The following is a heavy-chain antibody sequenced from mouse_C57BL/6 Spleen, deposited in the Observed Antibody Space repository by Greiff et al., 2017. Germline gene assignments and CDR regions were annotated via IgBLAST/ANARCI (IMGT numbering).Heavy chain of an antibody. Sequence: QVQLQQSGAELVMPGASVKLSCKASGYTFTSYWMHWVKQRPGQGLEWIGEIDPSDSYTNYNQKFKGKSTLTVDKSSSTAYMQLSSLTSEDSAVYYCARGGSLFDYWGQGTTLTVSS. V-gene: IGHV1-69*01. CDR1: GYTFTSYW. CDR2: IDPSDSYT. J-gene: IGHJ2*01. CDR3: ARGGSLFDY.